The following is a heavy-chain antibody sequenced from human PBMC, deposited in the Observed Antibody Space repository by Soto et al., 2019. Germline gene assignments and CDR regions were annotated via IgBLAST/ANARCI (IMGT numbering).Heavy chain of an antibody. D-gene: IGHD3-22*01. V-gene: IGHV4-38-2*01. CDR2: ISYSAKT. CDR1: GYSITSGFY. Sequence: PSETLSLTCDVSGYSITSGFYWGWVRQSPGKGLEWIGSISYSAKTFYNPSLASRLSIAVDTSMNQFSLRLTSVTAADTALYYYTRGAGAPWVRFDSWGQGTLVTVS. J-gene: IGHJ4*02. CDR3: TRGAGAPWVRFDS.